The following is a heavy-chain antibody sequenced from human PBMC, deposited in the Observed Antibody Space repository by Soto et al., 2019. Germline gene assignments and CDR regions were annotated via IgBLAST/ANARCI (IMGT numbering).Heavy chain of an antibody. V-gene: IGHV1-69*13. Sequence: ASVKVSCKASGGTFSSYAISWVRQAPGQGLEWMGGITPIFGTANYAQKFQGRVTITADESTSTAYMELSSLRSEDTAVYYCARDPVNRYCSGGSCSFYYYYGMDVWGQGTTVTVSS. J-gene: IGHJ6*02. CDR2: ITPIFGTA. CDR3: ARDPVNRYCSGGSCSFYYYYGMDV. D-gene: IGHD2-15*01. CDR1: GGTFSSYA.